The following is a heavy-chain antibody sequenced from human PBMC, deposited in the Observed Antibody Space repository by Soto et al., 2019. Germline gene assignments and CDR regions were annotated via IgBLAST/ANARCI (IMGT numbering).Heavy chain of an antibody. CDR1: GVSISSGDDY. CDR2: IYSSGST. D-gene: IGHD6-25*01. Sequence: QVQLQESGPGLVKPSQTLSLTCIVSGVSISSGDDYWSWIRQPPGKGLEWIGYIYSSGSTYYNPSLRSRVTISADTSKNQFSLKLPSVTAADTAVYCCARGGGYDYWGQGALVTVSS. J-gene: IGHJ4*02. V-gene: IGHV4-30-4*01. CDR3: ARGGGYDY.